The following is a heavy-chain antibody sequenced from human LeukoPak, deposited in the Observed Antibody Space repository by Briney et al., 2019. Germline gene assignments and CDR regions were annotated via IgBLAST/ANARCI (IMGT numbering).Heavy chain of an antibody. V-gene: IGHV4-38-2*01. CDR3: ARLRHYYGSGSLNWFDP. Sequence: SETLSLTCAVYGGSFSGYYWGWIRQPPGKGLEWIGSIYHSGSTYYNPSLKSRVTISVDTSKNQFSLKLSSVTAADTAVYYCARLRHYYGSGSLNWFDPWGQGTLVTVSS. J-gene: IGHJ5*02. D-gene: IGHD3-10*01. CDR1: GGSFSGYY. CDR2: IYHSGST.